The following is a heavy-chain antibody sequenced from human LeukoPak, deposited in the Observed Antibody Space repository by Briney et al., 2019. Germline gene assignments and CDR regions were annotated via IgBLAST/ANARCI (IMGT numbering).Heavy chain of an antibody. CDR1: GFTFSSYS. Sequence: PGGSLRLSCAASGFTFSSYSMNWVRQAPGKGLEWVSSISSSSSYIYYADSVKGRFTISRDNAKNSLHLQMNSLRAEDTAVYYCAFGYSSSWYSVDYWGQGTLVTVSS. D-gene: IGHD6-13*01. V-gene: IGHV3-21*01. CDR3: AFGYSSSWYSVDY. J-gene: IGHJ4*02. CDR2: ISSSSSYI.